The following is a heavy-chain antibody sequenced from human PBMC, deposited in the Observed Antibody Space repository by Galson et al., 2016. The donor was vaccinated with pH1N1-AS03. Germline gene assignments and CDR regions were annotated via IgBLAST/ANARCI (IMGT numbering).Heavy chain of an antibody. V-gene: IGHV3-30*02. J-gene: IGHJ4*02. D-gene: IGHD3-22*01. Sequence: LRLSCAASGFTFRSFGMNWVRQAPGKGLEWVAFIRYGGRNKFYADSMKGRFTISRDNSKNTLYLQVNSLRTDDTAVYYCARAAYDRTEDYYSHFDKWGQGTLVTVSS. CDR3: ARAAYDRTEDYYSHFDK. CDR1: GFTFRSFG. CDR2: IRYGGRNK.